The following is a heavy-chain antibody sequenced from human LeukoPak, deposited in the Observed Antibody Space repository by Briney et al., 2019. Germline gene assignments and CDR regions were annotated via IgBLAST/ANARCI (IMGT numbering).Heavy chain of an antibody. Sequence: GGSLRLSCAASGFTFSNYGMHWVRQAPGKGLEWVSFIRYDGSNKYYAESVKGRFTISRDISKNTLSLQMNSLGAEDTAVYYCAKDIIHYYDSSGSPFDYGGQGTLVTVSS. J-gene: IGHJ4*02. CDR2: IRYDGSNK. CDR1: GFTFSNYG. V-gene: IGHV3-30*02. CDR3: AKDIIHYYDSSGSPFDY. D-gene: IGHD3-22*01.